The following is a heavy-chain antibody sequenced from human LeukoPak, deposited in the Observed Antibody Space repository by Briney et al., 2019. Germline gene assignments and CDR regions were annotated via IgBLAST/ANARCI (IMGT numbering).Heavy chain of an antibody. V-gene: IGHV3-30-3*01. CDR3: ARVSDYVFYAMDV. CDR1: GFTFSSYA. CDR2: ISYDGSNK. D-gene: IGHD6-19*01. J-gene: IGHJ6*02. Sequence: GRSLRLSCAASGFTFSSYAMHWVRQAPGKGLEWVAVISYDGSNKYYADSVKGRFTISRDNSKNTLYLQMNSLRAEDTAVYYCARVSDYVFYAMDVWGQGTPVTVSS.